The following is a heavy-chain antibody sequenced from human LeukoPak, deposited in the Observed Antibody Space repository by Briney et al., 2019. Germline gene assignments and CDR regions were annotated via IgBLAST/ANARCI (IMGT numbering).Heavy chain of an antibody. D-gene: IGHD5-24*01. CDR1: GFTFSSYG. V-gene: IGHV3-23*01. Sequence: GGSLRLSCAASGFTFSSYGMSWVRQAPGKGLEWVSAISGSGGSTYYADSVKGRFTISRDNSKNTLYLQMNSLRAEDTAVYYCAKYSRRDGYRGRSALDYWGQGTLVTVSS. CDR2: ISGSGGST. J-gene: IGHJ4*02. CDR3: AKYSRRDGYRGRSALDY.